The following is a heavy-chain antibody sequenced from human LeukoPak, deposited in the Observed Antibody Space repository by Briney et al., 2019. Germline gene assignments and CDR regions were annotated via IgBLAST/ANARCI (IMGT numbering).Heavy chain of an antibody. CDR2: ISWDGGST. V-gene: IGHV3-43D*03. D-gene: IGHD3-16*01. Sequence: WGSLRLSCAASGFTFDDYAMHWVRQAPGKVLEWVSLISWDGGSTYYADSVKGRFTISRDNSKNSPYLQMNSLRAEDTALYYCAKDGRGLLDPYYFDYWGQGTLVTVSS. J-gene: IGHJ4*02. CDR3: AKDGRGLLDPYYFDY. CDR1: GFTFDDYA.